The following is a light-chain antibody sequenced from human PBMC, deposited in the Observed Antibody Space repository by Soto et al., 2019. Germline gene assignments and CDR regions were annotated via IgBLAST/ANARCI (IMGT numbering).Light chain of an antibody. J-gene: IGKJ1*01. CDR2: AAS. V-gene: IGKV1-39*01. CDR3: QQSYITPPGT. CDR1: QSIRSY. Sequence: DIQMTQSPSSLSASVGDRVTITCRASQSIRSYLNWYQQKPGKAPKLLIYAASGLQTGVPSRFSGSGSGTDFTLSISSLQREDFATYYCQQSYITPPGTFCQGTKVDIK.